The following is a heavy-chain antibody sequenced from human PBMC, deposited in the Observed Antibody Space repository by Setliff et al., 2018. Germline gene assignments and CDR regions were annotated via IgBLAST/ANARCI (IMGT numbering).Heavy chain of an antibody. V-gene: IGHV1-18*01. CDR2: MNPNSGNT. Sequence: ASVKVSCKASGYTFTSYGISWVRQATGQGLEWMGWMNPNSGNTGYAQKLQGRVTMTTDTSTSTAYMELRSLRSDDTAVYYCARVLFHCSSTSCYLDAFDIWGQGTMVTVSS. CDR1: GYTFTSYG. CDR3: ARVLFHCSSTSCYLDAFDI. D-gene: IGHD2-2*01. J-gene: IGHJ3*02.